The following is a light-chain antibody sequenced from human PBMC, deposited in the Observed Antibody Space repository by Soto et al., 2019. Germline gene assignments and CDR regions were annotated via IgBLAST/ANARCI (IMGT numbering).Light chain of an antibody. V-gene: IGKV3-11*01. CDR2: DAS. CDR1: QSVSSY. Sequence: EIVLTQSPATLSLSPGERATLSCRASQSVSSYLAWYQQKPSQAPRLLIYDASNRATGIPARFSGSGSGTDFTLTISSLEPEDFAVYYCQQRSNWLTFGG. J-gene: IGKJ4*01. CDR3: QQRSNWLT.